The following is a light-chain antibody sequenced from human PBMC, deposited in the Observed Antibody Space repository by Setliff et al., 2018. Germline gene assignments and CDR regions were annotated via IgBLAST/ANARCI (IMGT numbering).Light chain of an antibody. V-gene: IGLV1-44*01. CDR2: SNN. Sequence: QSALTQPPSASGTPGQRVTISCSGSSSNIGTNTVNWYQQLPGTAPKLLIYSNNQRPSGVPDRSSGSESGTSASLAISGLQSEDEADYYCAAWDDSLNGHVFGTGTKVTVL. CDR3: AAWDDSLNGHV. J-gene: IGLJ1*01. CDR1: SSNIGTNT.